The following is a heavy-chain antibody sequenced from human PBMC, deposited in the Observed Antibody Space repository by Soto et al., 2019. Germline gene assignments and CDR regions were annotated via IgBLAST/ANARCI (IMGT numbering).Heavy chain of an antibody. CDR2: IIPIFGTL. D-gene: IGHD6-19*01. CDR1: GGTFSSYA. J-gene: IGHJ6*02. CDR3: ARVGWESSGWSPSGLDV. V-gene: IGHV1-69*01. Sequence: QVQVVQSGAEVKRPGSSVKVSCKASGGTFSSYAINWVRQAPGQGPEWMGGIIPIFGTLNYAQKFQGRVTITADESTSTAYMELSSLRSEDTAVYYCARVGWESSGWSPSGLDVWGQWTTVTVSS.